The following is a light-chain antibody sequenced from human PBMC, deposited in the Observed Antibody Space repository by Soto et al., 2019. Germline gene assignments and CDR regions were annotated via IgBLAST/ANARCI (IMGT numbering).Light chain of an antibody. V-gene: IGKV3-15*01. J-gene: IGKJ1*01. CDR1: ESVSSK. CDR2: DAS. Sequence: EIVMTQSPATLSVSPGERATLSCRASESVSSKLVWYQKKPGQAPRLLIHDASTRATGIPARFSGSGSGTEFILTISSLQPEDFGSYYCLQDYNYPRTFGQGTKVEI. CDR3: LQDYNYPRT.